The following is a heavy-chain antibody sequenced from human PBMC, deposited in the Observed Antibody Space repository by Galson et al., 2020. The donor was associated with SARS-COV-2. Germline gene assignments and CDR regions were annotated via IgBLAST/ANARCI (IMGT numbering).Heavy chain of an antibody. CDR3: ARDLTTVTSISFDY. CDR1: GFTFSSYS. V-gene: IGHV3-21*01. CDR2: ISSSSSYI. Sequence: GGSLRLSCAASGFTFSSYSMNWVRKAPGKGLEWVSSISSSSSYIYYADSVKGRFTISRDNAKNSLYLQMNSLRAEDTAVYDCARDLTTVTSISFDYWGQGTLVTVSS. J-gene: IGHJ4*02. D-gene: IGHD4-17*01.